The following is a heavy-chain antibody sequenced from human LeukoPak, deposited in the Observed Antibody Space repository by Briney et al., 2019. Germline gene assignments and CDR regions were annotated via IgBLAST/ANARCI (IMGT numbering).Heavy chain of an antibody. V-gene: IGHV4-4*07. J-gene: IGHJ4*02. D-gene: IGHD3-22*01. CDR2: IYTSGST. CDR3: ARDLGVYDSSGYYDY. CDR1: GGSISSYY. Sequence: SETLSLTCTVSGGSISSYYWSWIRQPAGKGLEWIGRIYTSGSTNYNPSLKSRVTMSVDTSKNQFSLTLSSVTAADTAVYYCARDLGVYDSSGYYDYWGQGTLVTVSS.